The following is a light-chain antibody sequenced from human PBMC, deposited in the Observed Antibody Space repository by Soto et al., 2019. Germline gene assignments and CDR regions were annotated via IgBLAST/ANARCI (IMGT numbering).Light chain of an antibody. CDR3: QQYSSSPPEFT. J-gene: IGKJ3*01. V-gene: IGKV3-20*01. CDR1: QSISSSY. Sequence: EIVLTQSPGTLSLSPGERATLSCRASQSISSSYLAWYQQRPGQAPRLLIFGASYRATGIPDRFSGSGSGTDCPLTISRLEPEDFAFYYCQQYSSSPPEFTFGPGTKVDSK. CDR2: GAS.